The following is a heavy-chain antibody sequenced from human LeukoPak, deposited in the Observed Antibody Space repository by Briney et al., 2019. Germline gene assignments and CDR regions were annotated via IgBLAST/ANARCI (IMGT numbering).Heavy chain of an antibody. CDR1: GASISTYF. V-gene: IGHV4-4*07. Sequence: SETLSLTCTVSGASISTYFWSWIRQPAGKGLEWIGRIYTSGSSNYNPSLKSRVSMSLDTSKNQFSLELYSATAADTAVYYCARLRPPMNYGMDVWGQGTTVTVSS. J-gene: IGHJ6*02. CDR2: IYTSGSS. CDR3: ARLRPPMNYGMDV.